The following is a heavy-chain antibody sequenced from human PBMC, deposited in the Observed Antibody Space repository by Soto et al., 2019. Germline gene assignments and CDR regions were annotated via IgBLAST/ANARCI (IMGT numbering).Heavy chain of an antibody. CDR2: IKSKTDGGTT. CDR3: TTDYGFDYYMDV. Sequence: PGGSLRLSCAASGFTFSNAWMSWVRQAPGKGLEWVGRIKSKTDGGTTDYAAPVKGRFTISRDDSKNTLYLQMNSLKTEDTAVYYCTTDYGFDYYMDVWGKGTTVTVSS. D-gene: IGHD4-17*01. V-gene: IGHV3-15*01. CDR1: GFTFSNAW. J-gene: IGHJ6*03.